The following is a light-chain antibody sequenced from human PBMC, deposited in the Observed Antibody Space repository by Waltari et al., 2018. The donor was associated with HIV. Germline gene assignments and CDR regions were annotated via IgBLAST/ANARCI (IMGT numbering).Light chain of an antibody. J-gene: IGKJ5*01. V-gene: IGKV3-11*01. CDR1: QSVSSY. Sequence: ELVLTQSPATLSLSPGERATLPCRASQSVSSYLAWFQKNPGQAPRLLISAASKRATGIPARFSGSESGTEFTLSISNLQPEDFAVYYCQVRSHWPLIIFGQGTRLEIK. CDR2: AAS. CDR3: QVRSHWPLII.